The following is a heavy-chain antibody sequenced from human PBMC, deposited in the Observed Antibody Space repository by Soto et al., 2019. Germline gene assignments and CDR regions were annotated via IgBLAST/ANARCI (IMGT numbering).Heavy chain of an antibody. CDR3: ARVVYDRVQQLPAGYYYYGMDV. J-gene: IGHJ6*02. Sequence: QVQLQESGPGLVKPSETLSLTCTVSGGSISSYYWSWIRQPPGKGLEWIGYIYYSGSTNYNPSLKGRVTISVDTSKHQFSLTLSSVTAADTAVYYCARVVYDRVQQLPAGYYYYGMDVWGQGTTVTVSS. CDR2: IYYSGST. V-gene: IGHV4-59*01. D-gene: IGHD6-13*01. CDR1: GGSISSYY.